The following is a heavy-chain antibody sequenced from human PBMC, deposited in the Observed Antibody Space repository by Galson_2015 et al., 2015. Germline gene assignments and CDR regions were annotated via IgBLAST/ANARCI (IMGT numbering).Heavy chain of an antibody. CDR2: IASDSTYI. CDR1: GFKFTCYN. J-gene: IGHJ4*02. D-gene: IGHD4-17*01. CDR3: ARGNYGDTLPDY. Sequence: SLRLSCAASGFKFTCYNMNWVRQAPGKGLQWVSTIASDSTYIYYAASLKGRFTISRDNAKNSLYLQINSLRAEDTAVYYCARGNYGDTLPDYWGQGTLVTVAS. V-gene: IGHV3-21*01.